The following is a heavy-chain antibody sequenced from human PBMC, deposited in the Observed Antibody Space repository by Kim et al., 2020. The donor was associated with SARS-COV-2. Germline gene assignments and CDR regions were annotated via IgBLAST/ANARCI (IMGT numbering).Heavy chain of an antibody. J-gene: IGHJ4*02. V-gene: IGHV3-53*04. CDR2: IYRSGNT. D-gene: IGHD6-13*01. Sequence: GGSLRLSCTASGFSVSGNYMSWVRQAPGEGLKCVSVIYRSGNTYYADSVKGGFTITRHNSKNTLYLQLNSLRPEDTAVEFCARVKSNSWNSFDYWGQG. CDR1: GFSVSGNY. CDR3: ARVKSNSWNSFDY.